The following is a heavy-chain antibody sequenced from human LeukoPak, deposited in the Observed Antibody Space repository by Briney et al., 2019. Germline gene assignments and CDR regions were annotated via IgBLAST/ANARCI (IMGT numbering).Heavy chain of an antibody. V-gene: IGHV4-34*01. CDR3: ARGRETYSFPVDY. CDR2: INHRGSA. J-gene: IGHJ4*02. CDR1: GFTFSSND. D-gene: IGHD4-11*01. Sequence: GSLRLSCAASGFTFSSNDMSWIRQSPGKGLEWIGEINHRGSANHNPSLKSRVSISIDTSKNQFSLRLSSVTAADTAIYYCARGRETYSFPVDYWGQGTLVTVSS.